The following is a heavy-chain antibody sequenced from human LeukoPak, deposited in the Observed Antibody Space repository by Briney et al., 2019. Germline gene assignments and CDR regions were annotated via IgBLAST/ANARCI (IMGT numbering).Heavy chain of an antibody. CDR3: ARLSTVTTSLDY. D-gene: IGHD4-11*01. V-gene: IGHV4-61*02. CDR2: IYTSGRT. Sequence: SEALSLTCTVSGGSISSGSYYWSWIRQPAGKGLEWIGRIYTSGRTYYNPSLKSRVSMSVDTSKNQFSLKLSSVTAADTAVYYCARLSTVTTSLDYWGQGTLVTVSS. J-gene: IGHJ4*02. CDR1: GGSISSGSYY.